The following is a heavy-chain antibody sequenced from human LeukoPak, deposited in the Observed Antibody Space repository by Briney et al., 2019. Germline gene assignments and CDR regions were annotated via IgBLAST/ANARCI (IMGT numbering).Heavy chain of an antibody. D-gene: IGHD2-8*01. CDR1: GFTFSTYS. CDR2: IGSSSSPI. J-gene: IGHJ3*02. CDR3: ARGLIRAPDAFDI. Sequence: GESLRLSCAASGFTFSTYSINWVRQAPGKGLEWVSYIGSSSSPIYYADSVRGRFTISRDNAKNSLYLQMNSLRAEDTAVYYCARGLIRAPDAFDIWGQGTMVTVSS. V-gene: IGHV3-48*04.